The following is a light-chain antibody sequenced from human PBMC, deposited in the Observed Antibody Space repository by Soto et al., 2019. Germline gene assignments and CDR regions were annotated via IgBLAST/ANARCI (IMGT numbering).Light chain of an antibody. J-gene: IGKJ1*01. CDR3: QQYFTSPWT. V-gene: IGKV4-1*01. CDR2: WAS. CDR1: QSVLYTSYNKNL. Sequence: DIVMTQSPDSLAVSLGERATINCKSSQSVLYTSYNKNLLAWYQQKPGQPPKLLIYWASTRESGVPDRFTGSGSGTDFTLTISSLQAEDVAVYYCQQYFTSPWTFGQGTKVEI.